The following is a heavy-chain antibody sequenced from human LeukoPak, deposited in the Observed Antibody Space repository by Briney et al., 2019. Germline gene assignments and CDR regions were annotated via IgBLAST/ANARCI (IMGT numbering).Heavy chain of an antibody. J-gene: IGHJ2*01. CDR3: ASRRYSSGLGTGTSISGDWYFDL. CDR2: IIPIFGTA. CDR1: GGTFSSYA. D-gene: IGHD6-19*01. Sequence: ASVKVSCKASGGTFSSYAISWVRQAPGQGLEWMGGIIPIFGTANYAQKFQGRVTITADESTSTAYMELSSLRSEDTAVYYCASRRYSSGLGTGTSISGDWYFDLWGRGTLVTVSS. V-gene: IGHV1-69*13.